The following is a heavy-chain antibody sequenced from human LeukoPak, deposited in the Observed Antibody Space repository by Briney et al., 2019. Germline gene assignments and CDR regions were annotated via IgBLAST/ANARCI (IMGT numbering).Heavy chain of an antibody. CDR2: INHSGST. Sequence: ASETLSLTCTVSGGSISSYYWSWIRQPPGKGLEWIGEINHSGSTNYNPSLKSRVTISVDTSKNQFSLKLSPVTAADTAVYYCARRVRKQQLASNYWYFDLWGRGTLVTVSS. D-gene: IGHD6-13*01. J-gene: IGHJ2*01. CDR1: GGSISSYY. CDR3: ARRVRKQQLASNYWYFDL. V-gene: IGHV4-34*01.